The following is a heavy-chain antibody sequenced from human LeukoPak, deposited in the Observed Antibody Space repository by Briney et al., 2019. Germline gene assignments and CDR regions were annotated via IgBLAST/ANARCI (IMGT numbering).Heavy chain of an antibody. CDR1: GYTFTGYY. CDR2: INPNSGGT. V-gene: IGHV1-2*06. CDR3: ARDMTVGTYYYDSSGYIP. D-gene: IGHD3-22*01. J-gene: IGHJ5*02. Sequence: GASVKVSCKASGYTFTGYYMHWVRQAPGRGLEWMGRINPNSGGTNYAQKFQGRVTMTRDTSISTAYMELSRLRSDDTAVYYCARDMTVGTYYYDSSGYIPWGQGTLVTVSS.